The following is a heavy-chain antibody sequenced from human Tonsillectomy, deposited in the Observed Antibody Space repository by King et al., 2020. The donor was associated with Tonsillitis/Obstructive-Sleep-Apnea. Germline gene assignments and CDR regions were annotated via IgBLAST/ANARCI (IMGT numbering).Heavy chain of an antibody. CDR2: ISADKGNT. V-gene: IGHV1-18*01. CDR1: GYSFTSYG. Sequence: VQLVESGAEVKKPGASVKVSCTASGYSFTSYGLSWVRQDPGQGIEWMGWISADKGNTNYAQKLQGRVTMTTDTSTSTAYMELRSLRSDDTAVYYWARAGISIFRVVIVFDDWGQGTLVTVSS. CDR3: ARAGISIFRVVIVFDD. J-gene: IGHJ4*02. D-gene: IGHD3-3*01.